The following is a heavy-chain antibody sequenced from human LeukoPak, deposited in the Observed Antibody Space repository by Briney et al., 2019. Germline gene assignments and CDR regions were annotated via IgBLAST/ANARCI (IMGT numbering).Heavy chain of an antibody. CDR3: AKSFADYDFWSGYEEAYFDY. CDR2: ISGSGGST. CDR1: GFTFSSYA. J-gene: IGHJ4*02. D-gene: IGHD3-3*01. Sequence: GGSLRLSCAASGFTFSSYAMSWVRQAPGKGLEWASAISGSGGSTHYADSVKGRFTISRDNSKNTLYLQMNSLRAEDTAVYYCAKSFADYDFWSGYEEAYFDYWGQGTLVTVSS. V-gene: IGHV3-23*01.